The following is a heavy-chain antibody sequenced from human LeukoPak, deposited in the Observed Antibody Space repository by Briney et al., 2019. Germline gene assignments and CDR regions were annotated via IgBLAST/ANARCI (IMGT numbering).Heavy chain of an antibody. CDR2: INSDGRNT. V-gene: IGHV3-74*01. J-gene: IGHJ4*02. CDR3: AKVVGATTGPLVY. CDR1: GFTFSSYW. D-gene: IGHD1-26*01. Sequence: GGSLRLSCAASGFTFSSYWMHWVRQAPGKGLVWVSRINSDGRNTIYVDSVKGRFTISRDNAKNTLYLQMNSLRAEDTAVYYCAKVVGATTGPLVYWGQGTLVTVSS.